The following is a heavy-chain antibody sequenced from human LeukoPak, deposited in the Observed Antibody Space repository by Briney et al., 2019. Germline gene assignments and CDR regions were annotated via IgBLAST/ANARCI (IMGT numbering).Heavy chain of an antibody. D-gene: IGHD6-13*01. J-gene: IGHJ6*02. CDR2: ISWNSGSI. CDR3: AKDLGGSSWYRDYYYYGMDV. CDR1: GFTFDDYA. Sequence: SRSLRLSCAASGFTFDDYAMHWVRQAPGKGLEWVSGISWNSGSIVYADSVKGRFTLSRDNAQNSLYLQMNSLRAEDKALYYCAKDLGGSSWYRDYYYYGMDVWGQGTTVTVSS. V-gene: IGHV3-9*01.